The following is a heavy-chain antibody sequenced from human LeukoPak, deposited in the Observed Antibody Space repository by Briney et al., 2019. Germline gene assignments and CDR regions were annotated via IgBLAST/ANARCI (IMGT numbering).Heavy chain of an antibody. CDR3: ASVRPQIWNAGAFDI. CDR1: GGSISSYY. D-gene: IGHD1-1*01. CDR2: IYYSGST. Sequence: SETLSLTCTVPGGSISSYYWSWIRQPPGKGLEWIGYIYYSGSTNYNPSLKSRVTISVDTSKNQFSLKLSSVTAADTAVYYYASVRPQIWNAGAFDIWGQGTMVTVSS. J-gene: IGHJ3*02. V-gene: IGHV4-59*08.